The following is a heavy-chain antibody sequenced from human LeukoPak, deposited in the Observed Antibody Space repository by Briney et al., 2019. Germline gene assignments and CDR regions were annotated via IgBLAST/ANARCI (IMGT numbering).Heavy chain of an antibody. Sequence: SETLSLTCTVSGGPVSSTTYYWSWIRPPPGKGLEWIASIDYSGSTYYNPSLKSRVTISVDTSENQFSLKLSSVTAADTAVYYCARYVVYGSGKYYFDYWGQGTLVTVSS. V-gene: IGHV4-39*01. D-gene: IGHD3-10*01. CDR1: GGPVSSTTYY. J-gene: IGHJ4*02. CDR3: ARYVVYGSGKYYFDY. CDR2: IDYSGST.